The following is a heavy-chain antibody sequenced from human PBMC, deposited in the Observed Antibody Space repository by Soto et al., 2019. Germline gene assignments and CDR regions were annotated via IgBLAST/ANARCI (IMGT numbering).Heavy chain of an antibody. J-gene: IGHJ6*03. Sequence: EVQLVESGGGLVQPGGSLRLSCAASGFTFSSYWIHWVRQGPGKGLVWVSRINTDASRTNYAASVKGRFTISRDNAKNTVYLQVNSLRDEDTALYLCVRGASGRYYIDFWGKGTTVTVSS. V-gene: IGHV3-74*01. D-gene: IGHD3-10*01. CDR2: INTDASRT. CDR1: GFTFSSYW. CDR3: VRGASGRYYIDF.